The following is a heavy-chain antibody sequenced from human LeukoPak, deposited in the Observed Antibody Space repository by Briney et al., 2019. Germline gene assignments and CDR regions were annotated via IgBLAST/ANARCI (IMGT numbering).Heavy chain of an antibody. V-gene: IGHV3-30*04. CDR1: GFIFSNYA. Sequence: GGSLRLSCAASGFIFSNYAMHWVRQAPGKGLEWVAVISYDGSNKYYADSVKGRFTISRDNSKNTLYLQMNSLRAEDTAVYYCARALSSGWSHAFDIWGQGTMVTVSS. J-gene: IGHJ3*02. D-gene: IGHD6-19*01. CDR3: ARALSSGWSHAFDI. CDR2: ISYDGSNK.